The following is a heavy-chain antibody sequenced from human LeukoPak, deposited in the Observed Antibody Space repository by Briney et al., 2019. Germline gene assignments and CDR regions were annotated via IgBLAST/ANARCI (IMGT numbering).Heavy chain of an antibody. CDR2: IYYSGST. CDR3: ARAWFGESAYTFDY. CDR1: GGSISSYY. J-gene: IGHJ4*02. Sequence: SETLSLTCTVSGGSISSYYWSWIRQPPGKGLEWFGYIYYSGSTNYNPSLKSRVTISVDTSRNQFSLNLSSVTAADTAVYYCARAWFGESAYTFDYWGQGTLVTVSS. D-gene: IGHD3-10*01. V-gene: IGHV4-59*01.